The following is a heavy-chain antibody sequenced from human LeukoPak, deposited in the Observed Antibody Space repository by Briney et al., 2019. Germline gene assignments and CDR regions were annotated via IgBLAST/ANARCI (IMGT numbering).Heavy chain of an antibody. V-gene: IGHV3-15*01. CDR1: GFTFSNAW. D-gene: IGHD6-19*01. Sequence: PGGSLRLSCAASGFTFSNAWMSWVRQAPGKGLEWVGRIKSKTDGGTTDYAAPVKGRFTISRDDSKNTLYLQMNSLRAEDTAVYYCARGTGDPYSSGWYHFDYWGQGTLVTVSS. CDR3: ARGTGDPYSSGWYHFDY. J-gene: IGHJ4*02. CDR2: IKSKTDGGTT.